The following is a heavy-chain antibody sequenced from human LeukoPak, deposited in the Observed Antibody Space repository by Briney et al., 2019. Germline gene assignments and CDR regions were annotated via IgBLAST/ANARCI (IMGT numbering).Heavy chain of an antibody. V-gene: IGHV4-30-4*01. Sequence: SETLSLTCTVSGDSITGSDYYWSWIRQPPGKGLEWIGYIYYSGNAYYNPSLKSRVIISVDMSKNQFSLKVNSVTATDTAVYYCARLSWTVCTGGFQHWGQGTLVTVSS. CDR1: GDSITGSDYY. D-gene: IGHD2-8*02. CDR3: ARLSWTVCTGGFQH. J-gene: IGHJ1*01. CDR2: IYYSGNA.